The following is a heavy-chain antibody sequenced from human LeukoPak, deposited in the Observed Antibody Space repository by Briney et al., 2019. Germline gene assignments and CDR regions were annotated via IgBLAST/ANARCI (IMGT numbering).Heavy chain of an antibody. CDR1: GFTFYNFW. Sequence: GGSLRLSCAASGFTFYNFWMYWVRQAPGKGLVWVSRINGDGSGTRYADSVRGRFTISRDNAKNTLFLEMNSLRAEDTAVYFCARGVSSWYKDPFDSWGQGTLVTVSS. CDR3: ARGVSSWYKDPFDS. V-gene: IGHV3-74*01. CDR2: INGDGSGT. D-gene: IGHD6-13*01. J-gene: IGHJ4*02.